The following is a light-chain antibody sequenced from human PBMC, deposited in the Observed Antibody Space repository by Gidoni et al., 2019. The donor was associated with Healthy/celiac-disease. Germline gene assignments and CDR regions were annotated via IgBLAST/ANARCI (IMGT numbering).Light chain of an antibody. CDR3: MIWPSNSVV. CDR1: SDINVGSTN. V-gene: IGLV5-37*01. CDR2: NYSDSDK. Sequence: QPVLTQPPSSSASPAESARLTRTLPSDINVGSTNIYWDHQKPGIPPRYILYNYSDSDKGQGSGVPSRFSGSKDASANTGILLISGLQSEDEADYYCMIWPSNSVVFGGGTKLTVL. J-gene: IGLJ2*01.